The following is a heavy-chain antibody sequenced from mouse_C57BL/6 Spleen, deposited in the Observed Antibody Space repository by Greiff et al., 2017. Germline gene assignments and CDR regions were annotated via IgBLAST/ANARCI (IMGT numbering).Heavy chain of an antibody. CDR3: ARGYYDYGGGFAY. J-gene: IGHJ3*01. CDR1: GFTFSDYY. D-gene: IGHD2-4*01. CDR2: INYDGSST. V-gene: IGHV5-16*01. Sequence: EVKLVESEGGLVQPGSSMKLSCTASGFTFSDYYMAWVRQVPEKGLEWVANINYDGSSTYYLDSLKSRFIISRDNAKNILYLQMSSLKSEHTATYYCARGYYDYGGGFAYWGQGTLVTVSA.